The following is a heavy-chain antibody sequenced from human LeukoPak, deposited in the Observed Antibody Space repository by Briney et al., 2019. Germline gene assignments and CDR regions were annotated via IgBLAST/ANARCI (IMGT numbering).Heavy chain of an antibody. V-gene: IGHV3-21*01. CDR2: ISSSSDYI. D-gene: IGHD3-22*01. CDR1: GFTFRSYS. CDR3: ARSLTYYYDSSGFPRGAFDI. J-gene: IGHJ3*02. Sequence: GGSLRLSCAASGFTFRSYSMNWVRQAPGKGLEWVSSISSSSDYIYSADSVKGRFNISRDNAKNSLSLQMNSLRAEDTAVYYCARSLTYYYDSSGFPRGAFDIWGQGTMVTVSS.